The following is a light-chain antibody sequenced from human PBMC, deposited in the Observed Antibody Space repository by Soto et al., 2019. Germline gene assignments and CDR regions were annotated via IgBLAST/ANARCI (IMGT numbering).Light chain of an antibody. CDR2: RIS. CDR3: MQATQFPRLT. J-gene: IGKJ1*01. Sequence: DIVMIQTPLSSPVTLGQPASISCRSSQSLVHSDGNTYLNWLQQRPGQPPRLLIYRISKRFSGVPDRFSGSGAGTNFTLKISRVEAEDVGVYYCMQATQFPRLTFGQGTKVEI. CDR1: QSLVHSDGNTY. V-gene: IGKV2-24*01.